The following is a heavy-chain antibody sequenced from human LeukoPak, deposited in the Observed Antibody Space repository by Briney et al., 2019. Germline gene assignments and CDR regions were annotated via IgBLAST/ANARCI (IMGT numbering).Heavy chain of an antibody. CDR2: ASGGSENA. J-gene: IGHJ4*02. CDR3: VKGRGFQLPTPRDS. Sequence: PGGSLRLSCIASGFTFTNFAMNWVRQAPGKGLEWVSAASGGSENAHYADSVRGRFTISRDNLKNMVFLQMSNLRVEDTATYYCVKGRGFQLPTPRDSWGLGTLVSVSS. V-gene: IGHV3-23*01. D-gene: IGHD2-21*01. CDR1: GFTFTNFA.